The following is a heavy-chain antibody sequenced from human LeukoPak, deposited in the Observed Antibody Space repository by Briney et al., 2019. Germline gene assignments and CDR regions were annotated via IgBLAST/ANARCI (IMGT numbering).Heavy chain of an antibody. Sequence: GGSLRLSCAASGFTFSTYWMHWVRQAPGKGLVWVSRISGDGTTTSYADSVKGRFTISRDNAKSTLYLQMNSLRAEDAAVYYCARVLYNGNDCIDYWGQGTLVTVSS. V-gene: IGHV3-74*01. D-gene: IGHD1-20*01. CDR1: GFTFSTYW. J-gene: IGHJ4*02. CDR3: ARVLYNGNDCIDY. CDR2: ISGDGTTT.